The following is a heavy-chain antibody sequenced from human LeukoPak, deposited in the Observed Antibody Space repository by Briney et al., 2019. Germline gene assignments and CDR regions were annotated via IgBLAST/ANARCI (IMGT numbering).Heavy chain of an antibody. CDR3: ARGSSFDGYCSAGACDAGYYDA. CDR2: INHRGSS. V-gene: IGHV4-34*01. J-gene: IGHJ5*02. D-gene: IGHD2-15*01. CDR1: GESFSAYF. Sequence: SETLSLTCAVYGESFSAYFWNWIRQAPGKPLEYIGEINHRGSSHYNPSLKTRVTLSVDTSKNQFSLRLTSVTAADTAVYFCARGSSFDGYCSAGACDAGYYDAWGQGTPVTVSS.